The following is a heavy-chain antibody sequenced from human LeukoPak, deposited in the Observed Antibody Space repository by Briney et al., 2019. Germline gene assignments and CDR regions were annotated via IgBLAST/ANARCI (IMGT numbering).Heavy chain of an antibody. D-gene: IGHD5-12*01. CDR2: VSHDTRTK. CDR1: GFSFSTYA. Sequence: GGSLRLSCAASGFSFSTYAMHWVRQAPGKGLEWVAVVSHDTRTKYYTDSLKGRFTISRDNSKDTLYLQMNGLRTDDTAVYYCARAIVGTENFDYWGQGTLVTVSS. V-gene: IGHV3-30*10. J-gene: IGHJ4*02. CDR3: ARAIVGTENFDY.